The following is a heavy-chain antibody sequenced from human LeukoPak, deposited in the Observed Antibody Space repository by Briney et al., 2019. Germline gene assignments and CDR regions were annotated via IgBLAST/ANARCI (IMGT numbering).Heavy chain of an antibody. J-gene: IGHJ4*02. CDR3: ARGTNRWPDY. V-gene: IGHV4-59*08. CDR2: IYYSGST. D-gene: IGHD2-2*01. Sequence: RXKGVEGRRYIYYSGSTNYNPSLKSRVTISVDTSKNQFSLKLSSVTAADTAVYYCARGTNRWPDYWGQGTLVTVSS.